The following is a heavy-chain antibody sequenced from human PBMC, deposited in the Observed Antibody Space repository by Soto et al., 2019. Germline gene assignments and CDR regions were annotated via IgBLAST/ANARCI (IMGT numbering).Heavy chain of an antibody. J-gene: IGHJ3*02. D-gene: IGHD1-20*01. CDR2: IKQDANEM. Sequence: GWSQRLSYEASGFRFTTYWMSWVRQAPWKGLEWMANIKQDANEMYYVDSVKGRFTISGDSAKNSLFLIMDSLRVEDTAVYYCAAYNTSRHAAFDTCGQGKMATFSS. CDR1: GFRFTTYW. CDR3: AAYNTSRHAAFDT. V-gene: IGHV3-7*01.